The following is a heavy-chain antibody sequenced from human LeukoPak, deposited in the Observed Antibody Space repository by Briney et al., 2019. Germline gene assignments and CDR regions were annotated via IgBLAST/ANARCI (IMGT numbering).Heavy chain of an antibody. V-gene: IGHV1-8*01. Sequence: ASVKVSCKASGYTFTSYDINWVRQATGQGLEWMGWMNPNSGNTGYAQKFQGRVTMTRNTSISTAYMELSSLRSEDTAVYYCARGKVSIAARPLSYYYYGMDVWGQGTTVTVSS. J-gene: IGHJ6*02. CDR1: GYTFTSYD. CDR2: MNPNSGNT. CDR3: ARGKVSIAARPLSYYYYGMDV. D-gene: IGHD6-6*01.